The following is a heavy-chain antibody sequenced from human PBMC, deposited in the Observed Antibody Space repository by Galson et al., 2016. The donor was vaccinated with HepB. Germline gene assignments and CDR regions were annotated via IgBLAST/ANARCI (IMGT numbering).Heavy chain of an antibody. CDR3: GKHGGFDY. CDR1: GFIFRSYT. J-gene: IGHJ4*02. Sequence: SLRLSCAASGFIFRSYTMHWVRQAPGKGLDWISVISNDGKSKYYADFAKGRFTISRDNSKNTVYLYMSDLSAGDTAVYYCGKHGGFDYWGQGARVTVSS. V-gene: IGHV3-30*04. D-gene: IGHD3-16*01. CDR2: ISNDGKSK.